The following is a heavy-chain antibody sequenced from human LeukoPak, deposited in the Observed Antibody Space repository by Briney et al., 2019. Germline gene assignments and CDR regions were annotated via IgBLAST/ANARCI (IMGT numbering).Heavy chain of an antibody. CDR2: ISSSSGYI. CDR1: GFTFSNYP. V-gene: IGHV3-21*01. CDR3: VREDYYDGSGFPYYYDY. J-gene: IGHJ4*02. D-gene: IGHD3-22*01. Sequence: GGSLRRSCAASGFTFSNYPMNWVRQAPGKGLEWVSSISSSSGYIHYADSVKGRFTISRVHAKNSLYLQMNSLRAEDTAVYYCVREDYYDGSGFPYYYDYWGQGTLVTVSS.